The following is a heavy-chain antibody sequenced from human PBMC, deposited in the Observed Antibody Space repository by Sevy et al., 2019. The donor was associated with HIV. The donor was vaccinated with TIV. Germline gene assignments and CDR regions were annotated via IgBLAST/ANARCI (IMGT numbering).Heavy chain of an antibody. D-gene: IGHD1-26*01. CDR1: GFSFSSYG. CDR3: AKGAGQYFFDY. CDR2: IWYDGSGK. J-gene: IGHJ4*02. V-gene: IGHV3-33*06. Sequence: GRSLRLSCAASGFSFSSYGMHWVRQAPGKGLEWVAVIWYDGSGKYYSDSVKGRFTISRDNSKNTLFLQMNSLRVEDTAIYYCAKGAGQYFFDYWGQGTLVTVSS.